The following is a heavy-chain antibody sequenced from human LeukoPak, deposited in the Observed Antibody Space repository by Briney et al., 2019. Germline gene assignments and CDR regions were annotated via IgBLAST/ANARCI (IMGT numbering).Heavy chain of an antibody. J-gene: IGHJ4*02. CDR1: GFTFSSYA. CDR2: ISGSGGST. CDR3: AKQGPAGAAAVGGTPFDY. Sequence: GGSLRLSCAASGFTFSSYAMSWVRHAPGRGLEWVSAISGSGGSTYYADSVKGRFTISRDNSKNTLYLQMNSLRAEDTAVYYCAKQGPAGAAAVGGTPFDYWGQGTLVTVSS. D-gene: IGHD6-13*01. V-gene: IGHV3-23*01.